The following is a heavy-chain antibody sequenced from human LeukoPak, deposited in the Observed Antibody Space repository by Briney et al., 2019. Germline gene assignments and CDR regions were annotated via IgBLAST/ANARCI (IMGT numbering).Heavy chain of an antibody. V-gene: IGHV3-53*01. J-gene: IGHJ4*02. CDR1: GFTVSSNY. D-gene: IGHD5-18*01. CDR3: ARDMGYSYGSYFDY. Sequence: PGGSLRLSCAASGFTVSSNYMSWVRQAPGKGLEWVSVIYSGGSTYYADSVKGRFTISRDNSKNTLYLQMNSLRAEDTAVYYCARDMGYSYGSYFDYWGQGTLVTVSS. CDR2: IYSGGST.